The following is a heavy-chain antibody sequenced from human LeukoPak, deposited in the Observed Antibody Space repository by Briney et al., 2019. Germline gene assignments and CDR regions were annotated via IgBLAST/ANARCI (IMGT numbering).Heavy chain of an antibody. Sequence: GGSLRLSCAASGFTFSSYGMHWVRQAPGKGLEWVTFLWYDGSNKYYADSVKGRFTISRDNSKNTLYLQMNTLRAEDTAVYYCAGDLGYFDYWGQGTLVTVSS. V-gene: IGHV3-33*01. CDR3: AGDLGYFDY. J-gene: IGHJ4*02. CDR2: LWYDGSNK. CDR1: GFTFSSYG.